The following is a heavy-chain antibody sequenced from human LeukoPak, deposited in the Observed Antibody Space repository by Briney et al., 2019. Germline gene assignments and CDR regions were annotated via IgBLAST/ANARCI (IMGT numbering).Heavy chain of an antibody. CDR1: GFTFSSYS. CDR3: ARDGEVGAINTLGDY. J-gene: IGHJ4*02. V-gene: IGHV3-21*01. D-gene: IGHD1-26*01. CDR2: ISSSSSYI. Sequence: PGGSLRLSCAASGFTFSSYSMNWVRQAPGKGLEWVSSISSSSSYIYYADSVKGRFTISRDNAKNSLYLQMNSLRAEDTAVYYCARDGEVGAINTLGDYWGQGTWSPSPQ.